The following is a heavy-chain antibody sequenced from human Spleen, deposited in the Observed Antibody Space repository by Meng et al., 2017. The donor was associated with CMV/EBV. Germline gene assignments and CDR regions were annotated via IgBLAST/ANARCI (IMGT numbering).Heavy chain of an antibody. CDR3: AKAGELPYYYYYVMDV. J-gene: IGHJ6*02. Sequence: GGPLRLSCASSGFTFSNHVMNWVRQAPGKGLEWVSVIYSGESSTFYADSVKGRFTISRDNSKKTLYLQMNSLRAEDTAVYYCAKAGELPYYYYYVMDVWGQGTTVTVSS. CDR1: GFTFSNHV. V-gene: IGHV3-23*03. CDR2: IYSGESST. D-gene: IGHD1-1*01.